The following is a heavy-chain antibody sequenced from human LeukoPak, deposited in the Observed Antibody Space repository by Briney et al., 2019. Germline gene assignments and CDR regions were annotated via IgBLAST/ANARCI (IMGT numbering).Heavy chain of an antibody. V-gene: IGHV4-4*02. CDR2: ICHSGST. CDR1: GGSISSSNW. J-gene: IGHJ4*02. D-gene: IGHD2-15*01. CDR3: ARVEGSCRGAGCYPFSFDD. Sequence: SETLSLTCAVSGGSISSSNWWSWVRQAPGKGLEWIGEICHSGSTNYNPSLKSRVTISVDKSKNQFSLNLSSVTAADTAVYYCARVEGSCRGAGCYPFSFDDWGQGNLVTVSS.